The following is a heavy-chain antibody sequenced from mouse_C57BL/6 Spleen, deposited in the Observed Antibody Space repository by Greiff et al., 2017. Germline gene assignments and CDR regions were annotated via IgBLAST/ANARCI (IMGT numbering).Heavy chain of an antibody. CDR1: GYTFTSYW. Sequence: VQLQQPGAELVKPGASVKMSCKASGYTFTSYWITWVKQRPGQGLEWSGDIYPGSGSTNYNETFKSKATLTVATSSRTAYMQLSILTSENSAVYYCARLYDGSYGYFDVWGTGTTVTVSS. V-gene: IGHV1-55*01. D-gene: IGHD2-3*01. J-gene: IGHJ1*03. CDR3: ARLYDGSYGYFDV. CDR2: IYPGSGST.